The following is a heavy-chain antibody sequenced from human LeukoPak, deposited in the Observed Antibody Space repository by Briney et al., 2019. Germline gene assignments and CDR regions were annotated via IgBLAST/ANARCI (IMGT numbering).Heavy chain of an antibody. CDR3: ASQWYYLIAARWGPYDY. Sequence: SVKVSCKASGGTFSSYAISWVRQAPGQGLEWMGRIIPIFGTANYAQKFQGRVTITTDESTSTAYMELSSLRSEDTAVYYCASQWYYLIAARWGPYDYWGQGTLVTVSS. D-gene: IGHD6-6*01. CDR1: GGTFSSYA. J-gene: IGHJ4*02. CDR2: IIPIFGTA. V-gene: IGHV1-69*05.